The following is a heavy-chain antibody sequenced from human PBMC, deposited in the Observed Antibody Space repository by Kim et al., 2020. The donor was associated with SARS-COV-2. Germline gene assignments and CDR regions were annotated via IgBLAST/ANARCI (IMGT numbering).Heavy chain of an antibody. Sequence: SETLSLTCTVSGGSISSSSYYWGWIRQPPGKGLEWIGSIYYSGSTYYNPSLKSRVTISVDTSKNQFSLKLSSVTAADTAVYYCARSRSGSYGHYYYYGM. V-gene: IGHV4-39*01. CDR1: GGSISSSSYY. CDR3: ARSRSGSYGHYYYYGM. CDR2: IYYSGST. D-gene: IGHD1-26*01. J-gene: IGHJ6*01.